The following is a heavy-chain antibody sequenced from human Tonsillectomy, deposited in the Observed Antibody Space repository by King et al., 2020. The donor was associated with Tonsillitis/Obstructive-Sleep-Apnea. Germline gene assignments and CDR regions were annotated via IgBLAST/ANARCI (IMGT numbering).Heavy chain of an antibody. D-gene: IGHD3-10*01. CDR2: ISCGGVST. V-gene: IGHV3-23*04. CDR1: GITFSSYA. CDR3: AKAMVQGIIITIFDY. Sequence: VQLVESGGGLVQPGGSLRLSCAASGITFSSYAMSWVRQAPGKGLEWVSTISCGGVSTYYADSVKGRFTISRDNSKNTLYLQMNSLRAEDTAVYYCAKAMVQGIIITIFDYWGQGTLVTVSS. J-gene: IGHJ4*02.